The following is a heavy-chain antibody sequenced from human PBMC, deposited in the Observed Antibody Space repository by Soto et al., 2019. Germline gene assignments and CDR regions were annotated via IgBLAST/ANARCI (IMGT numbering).Heavy chain of an antibody. D-gene: IGHD5-18*01. CDR1: GFSLSTSGIC. J-gene: IGHJ4*02. Sequence: SDPPLVNPTQTLTLTCTFSGFSLSTSGICESWIRQPPGKALEWLALIDWDDDKYYSTSLKTRLTISKDTSKNQVVLTMTNMDLLDTATYYCARIQGYSYIFDYWGQGTLVTVSS. V-gene: IGHV2-70*01. CDR2: IDWDDDK. CDR3: ARIQGYSYIFDY.